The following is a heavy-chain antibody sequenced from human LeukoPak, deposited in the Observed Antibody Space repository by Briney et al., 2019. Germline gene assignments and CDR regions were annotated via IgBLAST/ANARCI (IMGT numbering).Heavy chain of an antibody. CDR1: GFTFSSYW. Sequence: PGGSLRLSCAASGFTFSSYWMSWVRQAPGKGLEWVANIKQDGSEKYYVDSVKGRFTISRDNAKNSLYVQMNSLRAEDTAVYYCARLRYSSSSTQDYWGQGTLVTVSS. V-gene: IGHV3-7*01. J-gene: IGHJ4*02. D-gene: IGHD6-6*01. CDR3: ARLRYSSSSTQDY. CDR2: IKQDGSEK.